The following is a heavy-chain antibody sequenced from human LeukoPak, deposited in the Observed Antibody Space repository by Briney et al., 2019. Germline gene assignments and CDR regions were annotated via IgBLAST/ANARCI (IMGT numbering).Heavy chain of an antibody. CDR2: MNQDGSEK. CDR3: VREGLKYYYYYYLDV. J-gene: IGHJ6*03. Sequence: GGSLRLSCAASGFIFSGYWMSWVRQAPGKGLEWVANMNQDGSEKYYVDSVKGRFTISRDNAKISLYLQMNSLRAEDTAVYYCVREGLKYYYYYYLDVWGKGTTVTVSS. CDR1: GFIFSGYW. D-gene: IGHD6-19*01. V-gene: IGHV3-7*01.